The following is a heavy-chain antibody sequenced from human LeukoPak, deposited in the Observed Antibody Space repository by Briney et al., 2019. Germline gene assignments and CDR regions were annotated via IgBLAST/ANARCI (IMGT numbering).Heavy chain of an antibody. J-gene: IGHJ5*02. CDR1: GYTFTSFG. D-gene: IGHD3-16*01. CDR2: ISAYNGNT. Sequence: ASVKVSCKASGYTFTSFGITCVRQAPGQGLEWMGWISAYNGNTNYAQKLQGRVTMTTDTSTSTAYMELRSLRSDDTAVYYCARGAIIMIPDLPGGMRWFDPWGQGTLVTVSS. V-gene: IGHV1-18*01. CDR3: ARGAIIMIPDLPGGMRWFDP.